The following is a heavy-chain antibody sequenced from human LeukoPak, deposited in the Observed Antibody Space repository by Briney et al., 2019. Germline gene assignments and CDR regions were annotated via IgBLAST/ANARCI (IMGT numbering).Heavy chain of an antibody. CDR1: GYTFTSYD. CDR3: ARGVVSVVVVAATTRYYYYYHGMDV. V-gene: IGHV1-8*01. D-gene: IGHD2-15*01. J-gene: IGHJ6*04. Sequence: ASVKVSCKASGYTFTSYDINWVRQATGQGLEWMGWMNPNSGNTGYAQNFQGRVTMTRNTSISTAYMELSSLRSEDTAVYYCARGVVSVVVVAATTRYYYYYHGMDVWGEGTTVTVSS. CDR2: MNPNSGNT.